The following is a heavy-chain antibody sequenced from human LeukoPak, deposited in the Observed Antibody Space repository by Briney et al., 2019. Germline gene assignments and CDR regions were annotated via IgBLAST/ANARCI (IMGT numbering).Heavy chain of an antibody. Sequence: PWGSLRLSCAASGFTISSDGMHWVRKSPAQGLERVSVILSDGSKEFYTDSVKGRFTISRDNSKNTLFFQMHSLRAEDTTVYYGVRDDDRPDNGLDYWGQGTLVTVSS. CDR2: ILSDGSKE. D-gene: IGHD3-22*01. CDR3: VRDDDRPDNGLDY. J-gene: IGHJ4*02. CDR1: GFTISSDG. V-gene: IGHV3-33*08.